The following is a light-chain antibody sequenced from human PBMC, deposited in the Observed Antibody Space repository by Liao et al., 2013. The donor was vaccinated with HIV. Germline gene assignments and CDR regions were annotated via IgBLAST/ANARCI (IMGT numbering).Light chain of an antibody. CDR2: KDS. Sequence: SYDLTQPPSVSVSPGQTASITCSGDKLGDKYTCWYQQKPGQAPVLVICKDSERPSGIPERFSGSSSGTTVTLTISGVRSEDEADYYCQSTDNSGTYGDVVFGGGTKLTVL. J-gene: IGLJ2*01. V-gene: IGLV3-25*03. CDR1: KLGDKY. CDR3: QSTDNSGTYGDVV.